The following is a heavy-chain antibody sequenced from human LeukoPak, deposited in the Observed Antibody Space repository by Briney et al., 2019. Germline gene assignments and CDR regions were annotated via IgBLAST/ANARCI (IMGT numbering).Heavy chain of an antibody. CDR2: IYYSGST. CDR3: ARLSTGYDILTGYYPTNLFDP. D-gene: IGHD3-9*01. CDR1: GGSISSYY. V-gene: IGHV4-59*08. Sequence: SETLSLTCTVSGGSISSYYWSWIRQPPGKGLEWIGYIYYSGSTNYNPSLKSRVTISVDTSKNQLSLKLSSVTAADTAVYYCARLSTGYDILTGYYPTNLFDPWGQGTLVTVSS. J-gene: IGHJ5*02.